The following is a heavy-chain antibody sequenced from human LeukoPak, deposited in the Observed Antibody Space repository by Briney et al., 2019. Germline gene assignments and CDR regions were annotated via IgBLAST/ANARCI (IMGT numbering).Heavy chain of an antibody. J-gene: IGHJ6*02. CDR3: ARLPTLSLPKDYPADYYYGMDV. D-gene: IGHD4-11*01. Sequence: GGSLRLSCAASGFTFSTYSMNWVRQAPGQGLEWVSYISSSGSTIYYADSVKGRFTISRDNAKNSLYLQMNSLRAEDTAVYYCARLPTLSLPKDYPADYYYGMDVWGQGTTVTVSS. CDR1: GFTFSTYS. V-gene: IGHV3-48*04. CDR2: ISSSGSTI.